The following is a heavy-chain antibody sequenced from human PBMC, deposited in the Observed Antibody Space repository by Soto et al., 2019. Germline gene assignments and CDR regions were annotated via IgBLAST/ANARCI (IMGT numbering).Heavy chain of an antibody. J-gene: IGHJ5*02. Sequence: QVQLQESGPGLVKPSETLSLTCTVSGGSISSYYWSWIRQPPGKGLEWIGYIYYSGSTNYNPSLKSRVTISVDTSKNQFSLKLSSVTAADTAVYYCARCHYDSSGYYHPWGQGTLVTVSS. V-gene: IGHV4-59*01. CDR1: GGSISSYY. D-gene: IGHD3-22*01. CDR3: ARCHYDSSGYYHP. CDR2: IYYSGST.